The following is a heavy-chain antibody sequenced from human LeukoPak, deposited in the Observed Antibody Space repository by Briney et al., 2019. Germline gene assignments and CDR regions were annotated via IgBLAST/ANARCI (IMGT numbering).Heavy chain of an antibody. J-gene: IGHJ4*02. Sequence: SQTLSLTCTVSGGSISSSSYYWGWIRQPPGKGLEWIGSIYYSGSTYYNPSLKSRVTISVDTSKNQFSLKLSSVTAADTAVYYCATSRWYYFDYWGQGTLVTVSS. CDR2: IYYSGST. D-gene: IGHD6-19*01. CDR3: ATSRWYYFDY. CDR1: GGSISSSSYY. V-gene: IGHV4-39*01.